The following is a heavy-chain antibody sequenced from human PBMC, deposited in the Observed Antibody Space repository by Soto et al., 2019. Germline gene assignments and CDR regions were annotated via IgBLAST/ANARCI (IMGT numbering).Heavy chain of an antibody. CDR3: AREGNIVATRVAIDI. CDR2: IYYSGST. V-gene: IGHV4-59*01. Sequence: SETLSLTCTVSGDSINNYYWNWIRQPPGKGLEWIGNIYYSGSTNYNPSLKSRVTISIDTSKNRFSLKLNSVTAADTAVYYCAREGNIVATRVAIDIWGQGTMVTVSS. D-gene: IGHD5-12*01. J-gene: IGHJ3*02. CDR1: GDSINNYY.